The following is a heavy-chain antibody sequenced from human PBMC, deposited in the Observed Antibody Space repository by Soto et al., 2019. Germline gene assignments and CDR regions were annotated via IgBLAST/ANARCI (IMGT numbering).Heavy chain of an antibody. CDR2: IYSGGST. J-gene: IGHJ4*02. CDR1: GFTVSSNY. CDR3: ARDPLPRLAADGNAFEPFDY. D-gene: IGHD6-13*01. V-gene: IGHV3-66*01. Sequence: EVQLVESGGGLVQPGGSLRLSCAASGFTVSSNYMSWVRQAPGKGLEWVSVIYSGGSTYYADSVKGRFTISRDNSKNTLYLQRNSLRAKDTAVYYCARDPLPRLAADGNAFEPFDYWGQGPLVTVS.